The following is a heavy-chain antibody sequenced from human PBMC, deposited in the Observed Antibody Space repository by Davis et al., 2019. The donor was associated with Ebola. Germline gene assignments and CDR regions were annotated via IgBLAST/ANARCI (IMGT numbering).Heavy chain of an antibody. Sequence: GESLKISCAASGFTFSSYSMNWVRQAPGKGLEWVSSISSSSSYIYYADSVKGRFTISRDNAKNSLYLQMNSLRAEDTAVYYCAKESAWYSSGYLRKYYFDYWGQGTLVTVSS. CDR2: ISSSSSYI. J-gene: IGHJ4*02. CDR1: GFTFSSYS. V-gene: IGHV3-21*01. CDR3: AKESAWYSSGYLRKYYFDY. D-gene: IGHD6-19*01.